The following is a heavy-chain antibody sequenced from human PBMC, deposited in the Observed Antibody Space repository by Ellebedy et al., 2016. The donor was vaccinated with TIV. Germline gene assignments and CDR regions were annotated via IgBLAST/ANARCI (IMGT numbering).Heavy chain of an antibody. Sequence: GESLKISCAASGFSFRNYWMGWVRQAPGKGLEWVGRIKTNTDHGTTDYAAPVKGRFTISRADSENTLYLQMNSLKTEDTAVYYCTTQILKGYYWGQGTLVTVSS. CDR2: IKTNTDHGTT. CDR1: GFSFRNYW. V-gene: IGHV3-15*01. CDR3: TTQILKGYY. J-gene: IGHJ4*02.